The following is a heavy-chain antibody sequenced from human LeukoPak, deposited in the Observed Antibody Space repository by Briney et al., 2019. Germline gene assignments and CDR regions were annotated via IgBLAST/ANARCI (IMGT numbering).Heavy chain of an antibody. J-gene: IGHJ4*02. CDR2: MSNTGIT. D-gene: IGHD5/OR15-5a*01. CDR3: AKASVSTAVLFDS. V-gene: IGHV4-59*07. Sequence: SDTLSLTRTLSSRSIIIYFTNWARQPPGQRLQWLVYMSNTGITKFNPSLKSRVTISADTSKNRFSLILNSVTTADTAVYYCAKASVSTAVLFDSWGQGTLVTVSS. CDR1: SRSIIIYF.